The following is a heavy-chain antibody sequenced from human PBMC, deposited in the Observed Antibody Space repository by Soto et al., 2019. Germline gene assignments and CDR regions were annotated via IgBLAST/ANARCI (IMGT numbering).Heavy chain of an antibody. CDR2: IWYDGSNK. V-gene: IGHV3-33*01. Sequence: GGSLRLSCGASGFTFSSYGMHWVRQAPGKGLEWVAVIWYDGSNKYYADSVKGRFTISRDNSKNTLYLQMNSLRAEDTAVYYCARVGGYYYYGMDVWGQGTTVTVSS. CDR3: ARVGGYYYYGMDV. CDR1: GFTFSSYG. D-gene: IGHD3-16*01. J-gene: IGHJ6*02.